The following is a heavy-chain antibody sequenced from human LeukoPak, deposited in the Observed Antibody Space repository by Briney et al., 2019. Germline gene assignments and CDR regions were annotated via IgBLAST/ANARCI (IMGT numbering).Heavy chain of an antibody. J-gene: IGHJ4*02. CDR2: VDPEDGET. CDR1: GYTFTDYY. Sequence: ASVKVSCKVSGYTFTDYYMHWVQQAPGKGLEWMGLVDPEDGETIYAEKFQGRVTITADTSTDTAYMELSSLRSEDTAVYYCATSADGMMSVDYWGRGTLVSVSS. D-gene: IGHD6-13*01. V-gene: IGHV1-69-2*01. CDR3: ATSADGMMSVDY.